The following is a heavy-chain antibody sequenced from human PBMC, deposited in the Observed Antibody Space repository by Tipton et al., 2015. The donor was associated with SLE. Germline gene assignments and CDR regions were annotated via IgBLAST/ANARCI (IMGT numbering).Heavy chain of an antibody. V-gene: IGHV4-59*07. D-gene: IGHD1-14*01. J-gene: IGHJ3*01. Sequence: TLSLTCSVYGGSMGTYYWSWIRQSSERGLEWIGHIYYGGTTNYNPSLESRVIMSVDTSNNQIFLSVESVTAADTGVYYCARQRNLDRSGALEVWGEGTVVTVSS. CDR3: ARQRNLDRSGALEV. CDR2: IYYGGTT. CDR1: GGSMGTYY.